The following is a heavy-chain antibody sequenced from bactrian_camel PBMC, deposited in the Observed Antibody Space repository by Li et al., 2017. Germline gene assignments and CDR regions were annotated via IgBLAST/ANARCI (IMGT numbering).Heavy chain of an antibody. Sequence: DVQLVESGGGSVQAGGSLRLSCLASGLPYNRYTMNWYRQAPRKERELVSSIFTDGSSAYADPVEGRFTVSQDNAKNLMYLQMDSLKPEDTGMYYCNAESSTKTGDYLTPVMYWGQGTQVTVS. CDR3: NAESSTKTGDYLTPVMY. D-gene: IGHD4*01. J-gene: IGHJ4*01. CDR1: GLPYNRYT. CDR2: IFTDGSS. V-gene: IGHV3S10*01.